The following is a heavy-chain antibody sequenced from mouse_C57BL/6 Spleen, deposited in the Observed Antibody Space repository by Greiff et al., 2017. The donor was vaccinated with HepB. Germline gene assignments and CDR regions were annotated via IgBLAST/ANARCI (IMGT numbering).Heavy chain of an antibody. CDR1: GFTFSDYY. CDR2: INYDGSST. J-gene: IGHJ2*01. V-gene: IGHV5-16*01. D-gene: IGHD3-2*02. Sequence: EVMLVESEGGLVQPGSSMKLSCTASGFTFSDYYMAWVRQVPEKGLEWVANINYDGSSTYYLDSLKSRFIISRDNAKNILYLQMSSLKSEDTATYYCARGQLRLGGFDYWGQGTTLTVSS. CDR3: ARGQLRLGGFDY.